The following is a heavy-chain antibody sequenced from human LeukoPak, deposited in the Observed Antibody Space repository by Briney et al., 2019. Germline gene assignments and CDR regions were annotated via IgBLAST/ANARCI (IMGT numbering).Heavy chain of an antibody. CDR2: ISGSGGST. D-gene: IGHD3-22*01. CDR3: AKVMEGDYYDSSGYYYVFDY. CDR1: GFTFSSYA. J-gene: IGHJ4*02. V-gene: IGHV3-23*01. Sequence: PGGSLRLSCAASGFTFSSYAMSWVRQAPGKGLEWVSAISGSGGSTYYADSVKGRFTISRDNSKNTLYLQMNSLRAEDTAVYYCAKVMEGDYYDSSGYYYVFDYWGQGTLVTVSS.